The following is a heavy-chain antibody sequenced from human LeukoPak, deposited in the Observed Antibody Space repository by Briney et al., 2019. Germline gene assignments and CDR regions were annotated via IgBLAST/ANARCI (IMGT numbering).Heavy chain of an antibody. CDR2: ISYDGSNK. CDR1: GFTFSSYA. CDR3: ARDPGRGIAARRSPVEY. J-gene: IGHJ4*02. V-gene: IGHV3-30-3*01. D-gene: IGHD6-6*01. Sequence: GRSLRLSCAASGFTFSSYAMHWVRQAPGKGLEWVAVISYDGSNKYYADSVKGRFTISRDNSKNTLYLQMNSLRAEDTAVYYCARDPGRGIAARRSPVEYWGQGTLVTVSS.